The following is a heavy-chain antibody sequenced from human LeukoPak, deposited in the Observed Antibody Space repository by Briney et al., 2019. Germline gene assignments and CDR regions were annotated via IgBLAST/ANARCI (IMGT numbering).Heavy chain of an antibody. Sequence: SETLSLTCAVYGGSFSGYYWSWIRQPPGKGLEWIGSIYHSGSTYYNPSLKSRVTISVDTSKNQFSLKLSSVTAADTAVYYCARDLRLSGSYGNWFDPWGQGTLVTVSS. J-gene: IGHJ5*02. CDR3: ARDLRLSGSYGNWFDP. CDR1: GGSFSGYY. V-gene: IGHV4-34*01. D-gene: IGHD1-26*01. CDR2: IYHSGST.